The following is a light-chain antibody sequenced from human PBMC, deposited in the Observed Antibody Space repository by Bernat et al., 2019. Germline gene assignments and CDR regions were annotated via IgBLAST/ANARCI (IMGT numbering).Light chain of an antibody. Sequence: VMTQSPAFLSVSPGERATLSCRAGQNVNINLAWYQQKPGQAPRHLIYDAFTRATGVPVRFSGSGSGTEFTLTISSLQSEDFAVYYCQQYSSWPRNTFGQGTKLEI. CDR3: QQYSSWPRNT. CDR1: QNVNIN. J-gene: IGKJ2*01. CDR2: DAF. V-gene: IGKV3-15*01.